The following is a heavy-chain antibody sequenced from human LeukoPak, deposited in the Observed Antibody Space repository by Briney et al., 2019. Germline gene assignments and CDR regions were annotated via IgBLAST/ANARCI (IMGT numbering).Heavy chain of an antibody. CDR2: INPNSGGT. Sequence: ASVKVSCKASGYTFTGYYMHWVRQAPGQGPEWMGWINPNSGGTNYAQKSQGRVTMTRDTSISTAYMELSRLRSDDTAVYYCARDSRIGEPAFSYWGQGTLVTVSS. CDR1: GYTFTGYY. J-gene: IGHJ4*02. D-gene: IGHD3-10*01. V-gene: IGHV1-2*02. CDR3: ARDSRIGEPAFSY.